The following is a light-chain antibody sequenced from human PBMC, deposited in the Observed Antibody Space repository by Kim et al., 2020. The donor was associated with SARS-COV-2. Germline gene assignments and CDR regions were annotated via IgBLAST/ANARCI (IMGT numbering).Light chain of an antibody. Sequence: GQTASITGPGYKGGVKYVSWYQQKPGQSPVVGIYQDNQRPSGIPERFSGSNAGNTATLTSSGTQAMDEADYYCQAWDSSTHNYVFGAGTKVTVL. CDR3: QAWDSSTHNYV. CDR1: KGGVKY. V-gene: IGLV3-1*01. CDR2: QDN. J-gene: IGLJ1*01.